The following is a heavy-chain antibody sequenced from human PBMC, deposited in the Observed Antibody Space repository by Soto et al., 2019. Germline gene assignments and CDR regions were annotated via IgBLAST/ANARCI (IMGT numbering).Heavy chain of an antibody. CDR2: ISTDTGNT. J-gene: IGHJ3*01. CDR1: GYIFTSYG. Sequence: QVQLVQSGAEVKKPGASVKVSCKASGYIFTSYGISWVRHAPGQGLEWMGWISTDTGNTNYAQKLQDRVTMTRDTSTTTAYMELRSLTSDDTALYFCAREGTLRTDAFDLWGQGTMVTVSS. D-gene: IGHD3-16*01. CDR3: AREGTLRTDAFDL. V-gene: IGHV1-18*01.